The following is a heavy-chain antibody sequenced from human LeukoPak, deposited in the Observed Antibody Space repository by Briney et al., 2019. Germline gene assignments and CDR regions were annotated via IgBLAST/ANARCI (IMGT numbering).Heavy chain of an antibody. V-gene: IGHV1-2*06. Sequence: ASVKVSCKASGYTLTGYSMHWVRQAPGQGLEWMGRINPNSGGTNYAQNFQGRVTMTRDTSISTAYMELSRLRPDDTAVYYCARLGCSGGSCYFDYWGQGTLVTVSS. D-gene: IGHD2-15*01. CDR3: ARLGCSGGSCYFDY. J-gene: IGHJ4*02. CDR2: INPNSGGT. CDR1: GYTLTGYS.